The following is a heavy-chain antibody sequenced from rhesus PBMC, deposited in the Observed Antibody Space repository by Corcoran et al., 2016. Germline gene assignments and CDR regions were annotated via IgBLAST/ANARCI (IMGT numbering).Heavy chain of an antibody. CDR1: GGSISSGYYY. CDR2: ITYSGST. V-gene: IGHV4-122*02. J-gene: IGHJ4*01. D-gene: IGHD4-29*01. CDR3: ARGRGSSYVDY. Sequence: QVQLQESGPGLVKPSETLSLTCAVSGGSISSGYYYWSWIRQPPGKGLEWIGYITYSGSTSYNPSLKSRVTISRDTSKNQFSLKLRSVTAADTAVYYCARGRGSSYVDYWGQGVLVTVSS.